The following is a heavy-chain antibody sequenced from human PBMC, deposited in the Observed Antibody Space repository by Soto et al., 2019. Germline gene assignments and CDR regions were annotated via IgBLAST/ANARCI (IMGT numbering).Heavy chain of an antibody. CDR1: GFTFSSYW. CDR2: IKQDGSEK. V-gene: IGHV3-7*01. CDR3: ARALIYYDFWSGSPPYYYYYMDV. J-gene: IGHJ6*03. Sequence: GGSLRLSCPASGFTFSSYWMSWVRQAPGKGLEWVANIKQDGSEKYYVESGKGRFTISGDNAKNSLYLQMNSLRAEDTAVYYCARALIYYDFWSGSPPYYYYYMDVWGKGTTVTVSS. D-gene: IGHD3-3*01.